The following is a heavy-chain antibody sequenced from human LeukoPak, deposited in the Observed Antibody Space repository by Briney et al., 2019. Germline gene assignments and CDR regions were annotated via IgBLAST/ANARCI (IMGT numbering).Heavy chain of an antibody. Sequence: SETLSLTCTVSGGSVSGFYWSWIRQSPGNKLEWIGYVYYTGSTNYNPSLKSRVTISVDSSKNHFSLKLSSVTAADTAVYYCARDEYSNSWFKYWGPGTLVTVSS. J-gene: IGHJ4*02. V-gene: IGHV4-59*02. D-gene: IGHD6-13*01. CDR2: VYYTGST. CDR3: ARDEYSNSWFKY. CDR1: GGSVSGFY.